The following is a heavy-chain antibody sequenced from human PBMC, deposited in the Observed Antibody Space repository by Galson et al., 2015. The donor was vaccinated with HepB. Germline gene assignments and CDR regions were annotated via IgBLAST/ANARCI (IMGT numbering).Heavy chain of an antibody. J-gene: IGHJ3*02. CDR1: GGTFSSYA. CDR2: IIPIFGIA. D-gene: IGHD3-10*01. V-gene: IGHV1-69*10. CDR3: ASPTMVRPLDPEDNAFDI. Sequence: SVKVSCKASGGTFSSYAISWVRQAPGQGLEWMGGIIPIFGIANYAQKFQGRVTITADKSTSTAYMELSSLRSEDTAVYYCASPTMVRPLDPEDNAFDIWGQGTMVTVSS.